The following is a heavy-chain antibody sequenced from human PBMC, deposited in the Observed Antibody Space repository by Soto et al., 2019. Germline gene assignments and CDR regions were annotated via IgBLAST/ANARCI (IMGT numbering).Heavy chain of an antibody. CDR2: IYYNGDT. V-gene: IGHV4-31*03. Sequence: SETLSLTCTVSGGSISAAAYYWSWIRQLPGKGLEWIGYIYYNGDTYYNPSLERRVTISLDTSKNQFSLELTSVTAADTAVYYCARETGYYGGYNWFDPWGQGALVTVSS. CDR1: GGSISAAAYY. D-gene: IGHD3-3*01. CDR3: ARETGYYGGYNWFDP. J-gene: IGHJ5*02.